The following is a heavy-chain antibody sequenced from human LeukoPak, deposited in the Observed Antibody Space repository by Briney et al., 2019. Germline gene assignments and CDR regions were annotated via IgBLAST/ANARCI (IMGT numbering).Heavy chain of an antibody. CDR1: GYTFTGYY. CDR2: INLNSGGT. V-gene: IGHV1-2*02. CDR3: ATTYYYGSGSYFGYYYYMDV. D-gene: IGHD3-10*01. J-gene: IGHJ6*03. Sequence: GASVKVSCKASGYTFTGYYMHWVRQAPGQGLEWMGWINLNSGGTNYAQKFQGRVTMTRDTSISTAYMELSRLRSDDTAVYYCATTYYYGSGSYFGYYYYMDVWGQGTMVTVSS.